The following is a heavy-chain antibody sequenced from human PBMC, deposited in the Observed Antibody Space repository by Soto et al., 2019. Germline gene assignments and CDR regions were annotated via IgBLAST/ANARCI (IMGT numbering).Heavy chain of an antibody. CDR2: IYHSGAT. V-gene: IGHV4-4*02. CDR3: ATDRALAATGFACFDS. J-gene: IGHJ5*01. CDR1: NGSINRRNL. Sequence: QVRLQESGPGLVQPSGTLSLTCTVSNGSINRRNLWSWVRQSPHIGLEYIGEIYHSGATNSNPSLRSRVTISLHDSKHEFSLRIGSVTSADPAVYYCATDRALAATGFACFDSCGQGIRVTVSS. D-gene: IGHD6-19*01.